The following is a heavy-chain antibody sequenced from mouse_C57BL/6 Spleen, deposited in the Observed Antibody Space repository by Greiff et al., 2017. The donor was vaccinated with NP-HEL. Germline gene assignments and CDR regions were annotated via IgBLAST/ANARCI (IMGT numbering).Heavy chain of an antibody. CDR1: GFNIKDYY. CDR2: IDPEDGDT. J-gene: IGHJ2*01. D-gene: IGHD1-1*01. CDR3: TTRNPSYYYGSSYYFDY. Sequence: EVQLQQSGAELVRPGASVKLSCTASGFNIKDYYMHWVKQRPEQGLEWIGRIDPEDGDTEYAPKFQGKATMTADTYSNRAYLQLSSLTSEDTAVYYCTTRNPSYYYGSSYYFDYWGQGTTLTVSS. V-gene: IGHV14-1*01.